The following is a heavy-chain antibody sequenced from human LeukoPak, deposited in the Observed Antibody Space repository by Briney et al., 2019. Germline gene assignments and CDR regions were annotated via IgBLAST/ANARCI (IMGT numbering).Heavy chain of an antibody. J-gene: IGHJ6*03. CDR1: GYSISSGYY. CDR2: IYHSGST. D-gene: IGHD6-13*01. Sequence: SETLSLTCTVSGYSISSGYYWGWIRQPPGKGLEWIGSIYHSGSTYYNPSLKSRVTISVDTSKNQFSLKLSSVTAADTAVYYCARGAAGPASDYYYMDVWGKGTTVTVSS. CDR3: ARGAAGPASDYYYMDV. V-gene: IGHV4-38-2*02.